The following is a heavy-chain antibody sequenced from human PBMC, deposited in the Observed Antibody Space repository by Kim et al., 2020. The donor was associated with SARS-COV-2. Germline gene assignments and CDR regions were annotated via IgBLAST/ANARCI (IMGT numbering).Heavy chain of an antibody. D-gene: IGHD3-22*01. V-gene: IGHV4-39*01. CDR2: IYYSGST. J-gene: IGHJ4*02. Sequence: SETLSLTCTVSGGSISSSSYYWGWIRQPPGKGLEWIGSIYYSGSTYYNPSLKSRVTISVDTSKNQFSLKLSSVTAADTAVYYCARRGYDSSGYYLYYFDYWGRGTLVTVSS. CDR3: ARRGYDSSGYYLYYFDY. CDR1: GGSISSSSYY.